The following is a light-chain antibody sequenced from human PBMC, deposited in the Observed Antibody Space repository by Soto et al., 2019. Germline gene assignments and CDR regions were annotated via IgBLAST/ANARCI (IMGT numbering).Light chain of an antibody. CDR3: AAWDSSLSAHV. Sequence: QSVLTQPPSASGTPGQRVTISCSGSSSNIGSNYVYWYQQLPGRAPKLLISRNNQRPSGVPDRFSGSKSGTSASLAISGLRSEDEADYYCAAWDSSLSAHVFGGGTKLTVL. CDR1: SSNIGSNY. V-gene: IGLV1-47*01. J-gene: IGLJ2*01. CDR2: RNN.